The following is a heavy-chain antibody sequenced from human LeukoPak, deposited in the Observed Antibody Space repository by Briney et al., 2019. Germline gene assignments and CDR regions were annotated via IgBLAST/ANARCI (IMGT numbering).Heavy chain of an antibody. D-gene: IGHD1-1*01. J-gene: IGHJ3*02. Sequence: PGGSLRLSCAASGFTFSSYGMSWVRQAPGKGLEWVSAISGSGGSTYYADSVKGRFTISRDNAKNSLYLQMNSLRAEDTAVYYCARDFFKLQEKLDPPAFDIWGQGTMVTVSS. V-gene: IGHV3-23*01. CDR2: ISGSGGST. CDR1: GFTFSSYG. CDR3: ARDFFKLQEKLDPPAFDI.